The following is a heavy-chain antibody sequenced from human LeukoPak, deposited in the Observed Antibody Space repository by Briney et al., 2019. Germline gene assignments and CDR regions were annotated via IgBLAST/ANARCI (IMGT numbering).Heavy chain of an antibody. Sequence: GGSLRLSCAASGFTFSSYGMSWVRQAPGKGLEWVSAISGSGGSTYYADSVKGRFTISRDNSKNTLYLQMNSLRAEDTAVYYCAKASRNGVRGSGNWFDPWGQGTLVTVSS. CDR1: GFTFSSYG. CDR2: ISGSGGST. CDR3: AKASRNGVRGSGNWFDP. J-gene: IGHJ5*02. D-gene: IGHD3-10*01. V-gene: IGHV3-23*01.